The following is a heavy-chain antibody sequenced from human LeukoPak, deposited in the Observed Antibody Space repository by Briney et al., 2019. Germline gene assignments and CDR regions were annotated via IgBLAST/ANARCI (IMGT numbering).Heavy chain of an antibody. V-gene: IGHV1-69*13. CDR1: GGTFSSYA. Sequence: SVKVSCKASGGTFSSYAISWVRQAPGQGLEWMGGIIPIFGTANYAQRFQGRVTITADESTSTAYMELSSLRSEDTAVYYCASGLPSSGWYPLNTFDYWGQGTLVTVSS. D-gene: IGHD6-19*01. CDR3: ASGLPSSGWYPLNTFDY. CDR2: IIPIFGTA. J-gene: IGHJ4*02.